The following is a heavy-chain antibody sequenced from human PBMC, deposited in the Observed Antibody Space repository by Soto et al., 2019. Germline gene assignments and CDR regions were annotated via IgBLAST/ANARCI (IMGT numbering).Heavy chain of an antibody. D-gene: IGHD2-15*01. CDR2: IYYSGST. Sequence: QVQLQESGPGLVKPSETLSLTCTVSGGSISSYYWSWIRQPPGKGLEWLGYIYYSGSTNYNPSLKSRVTISVDTSKNQFYLKLPSVPAADTALYYCARRYGGTFDYWGQGTLVTVSS. V-gene: IGHV4-59*08. CDR3: ARRYGGTFDY. CDR1: GGSISSYY. J-gene: IGHJ4*02.